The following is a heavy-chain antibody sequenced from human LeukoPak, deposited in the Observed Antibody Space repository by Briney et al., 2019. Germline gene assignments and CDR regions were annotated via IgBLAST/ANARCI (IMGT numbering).Heavy chain of an antibody. V-gene: IGHV4-39*01. D-gene: IGHD1-26*01. Sequence: PSETLSLTCTVSGGYITSSSYYWSWIRQPPGKGLEWIGEINHSGSTNYNPSLKSRVTISVDTSKNQFSLKLSSVTAADTAVYYCARQGRAPPYYYYMDVWGKGTTVTISS. CDR2: INHSGST. CDR3: ARQGRAPPYYYYMDV. J-gene: IGHJ6*03. CDR1: GGYITSSSYY.